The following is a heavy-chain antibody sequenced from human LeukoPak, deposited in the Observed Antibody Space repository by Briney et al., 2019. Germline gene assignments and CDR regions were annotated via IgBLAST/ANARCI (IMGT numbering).Heavy chain of an antibody. CDR2: INSDGSST. D-gene: IGHD5-18*01. CDR3: ARGGAAMAYY. CDR1: GFTFSSYW. J-gene: IGHJ4*02. Sequence: GGSLRLSCSASGFTFSSYWMHWVRQAPGKGLVWVSRINSDGSSTIYADSVKRRFTISRDNAKNTLYLQMNSLRAEDTAVYYCARGGAAMAYYWGQGTLVTVSS. V-gene: IGHV3-74*01.